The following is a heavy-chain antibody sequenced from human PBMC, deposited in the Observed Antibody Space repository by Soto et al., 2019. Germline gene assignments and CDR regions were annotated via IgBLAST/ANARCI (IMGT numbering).Heavy chain of an antibody. D-gene: IGHD3-3*01. CDR2: IYYSGST. CDR1: CGSISSGDYS. CDR3: ARGDYDFWSGYIDY. Sequence: SETLSLTCTVSCGSISSGDYSWSWIRQPPGKGLEWIGYIYYSGSTYYNPSLKSRVTISVDTSKNQFSLKLSSVTAADTAVYYCARGDYDFWSGYIDYWGQGTLVTVSS. V-gene: IGHV4-30-4*01. J-gene: IGHJ4*02.